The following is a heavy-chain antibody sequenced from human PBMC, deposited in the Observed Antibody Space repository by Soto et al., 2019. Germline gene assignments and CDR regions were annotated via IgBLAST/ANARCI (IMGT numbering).Heavy chain of an antibody. CDR2: IGTAGDT. CDR1: VFTFSSYD. CDR3: ARGSRNCSGGSCYFAGFDP. J-gene: IGHJ5*02. V-gene: IGHV3-13*01. D-gene: IGHD2-15*01. Sequence: PGGSLRLSCAASVFTFSSYDMHWVRQATGKGLEWVSAIGTAGDTYYPGSVKGRFTISRENAKNSLYLQMNSLRAGDTAVYYCARGSRNCSGGSCYFAGFDPWGQGTLVTVSS.